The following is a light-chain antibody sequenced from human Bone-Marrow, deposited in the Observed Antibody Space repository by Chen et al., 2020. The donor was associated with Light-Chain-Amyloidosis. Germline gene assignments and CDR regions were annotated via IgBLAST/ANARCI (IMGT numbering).Light chain of an antibody. CDR3: ISYTSSSTWV. V-gene: IGLV2-14*03. J-gene: IGLJ3*02. Sequence: QSALTQPASVSGSPGQSISISCSGTSSDVGRYNYVSWFQHHPGKAPKLMIYDVSNRPSGVSNRFSGSKSGNTASLTISGLQTEDEADYYCISYTSSSTWVFGGGTKLTVL. CDR2: DVS. CDR1: SSDVGRYNY.